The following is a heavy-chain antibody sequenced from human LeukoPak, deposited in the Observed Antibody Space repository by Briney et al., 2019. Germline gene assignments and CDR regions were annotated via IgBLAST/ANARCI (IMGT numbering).Heavy chain of an antibody. J-gene: IGHJ5*02. V-gene: IGHV1-2*04. CDR2: INPNSGGT. D-gene: IGHD6-19*01. CDR1: GYTFTGYY. Sequence: VASVKVSCKASGYTFTGYYMHWVRQAPGQGLEWMGWINPNSGGTNYAQKFQGWVTMTRDTSISTAYMELSRLRSDDTAVYYCARGYSSFSLNWFDPWGQGTLVTVSS. CDR3: ARGYSSFSLNWFDP.